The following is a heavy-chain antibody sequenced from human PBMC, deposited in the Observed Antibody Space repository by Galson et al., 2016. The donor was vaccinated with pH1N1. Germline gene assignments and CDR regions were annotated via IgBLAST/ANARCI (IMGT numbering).Heavy chain of an antibody. CDR1: GGTFNNYA. V-gene: IGHV1-69*10. CDR2: IIPILGTG. Sequence: QSGAEVKKPGASVKVSCKASGGTFNNYAISWVRQAPGQGLEWMGGIIPILGTGNYAQKFQGRVTITADKSTSTAYMELNSLRSEDTALYYCARAATVTPDYYYGMDVWGQGTTVTVSS. CDR3: ARAATVTPDYYYGMDV. J-gene: IGHJ6*02. D-gene: IGHD4-17*01.